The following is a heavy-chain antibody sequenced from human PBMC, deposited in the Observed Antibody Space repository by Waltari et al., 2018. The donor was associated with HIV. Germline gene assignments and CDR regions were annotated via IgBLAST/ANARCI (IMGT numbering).Heavy chain of an antibody. CDR3: AGVGIGYNCRDG. CDR1: GFPLSSYV. Sequence: EVQLVESGGGLVQPGGSLRLSCAAYGFPLSSYVMYWVRQAPGKGLECGSVMSSNGVITYYANSVKGRFTISRDNSKNTLYLQMGSLRAEDMAVYDCAGVGIGYNCRDGWGQGTTVTVSS. J-gene: IGHJ6*02. D-gene: IGHD3-22*01. V-gene: IGHV3-64*01. CDR2: MSSNGVIT.